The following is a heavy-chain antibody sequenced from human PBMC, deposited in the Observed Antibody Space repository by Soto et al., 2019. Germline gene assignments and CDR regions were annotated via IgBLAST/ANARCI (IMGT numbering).Heavy chain of an antibody. CDR2: ISGRGGST. CDR3: AKLTGWFGAFAI. Sequence: EVQLLESGGGLVQPGGSLRLSCAASGFTFSSYAMSWVRQAPGKGLEWVSDISGRGGSTYYADSVQGRFTISRDKSKNTLYLPRMRLRAEDTALYYCAKLTGWFGAFAIWGQGTMVTVSS. J-gene: IGHJ3*02. CDR1: GFTFSSYA. V-gene: IGHV3-23*01. D-gene: IGHD3-10*01.